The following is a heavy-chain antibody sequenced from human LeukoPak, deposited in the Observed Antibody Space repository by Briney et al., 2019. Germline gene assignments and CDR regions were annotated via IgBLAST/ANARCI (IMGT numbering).Heavy chain of an antibody. V-gene: IGHV4-34*01. J-gene: IGHJ5*02. CDR2: INHSGST. D-gene: IGHD3-10*01. CDR1: GGFFSGYY. CDR3: ARSANRGVLRRWFDP. Sequence: SETLSLTCAVYGGFFSGYYWSWIRQPPGKGLEWIGEINHSGSTNYNPSLKSRVTISVDTSKNQFSLKLSSVTAADTAVYYCARSANRGVLRRWFDPWGQGTLVTVSS.